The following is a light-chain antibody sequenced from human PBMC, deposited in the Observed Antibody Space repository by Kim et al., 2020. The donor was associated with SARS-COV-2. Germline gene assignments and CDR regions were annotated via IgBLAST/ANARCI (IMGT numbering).Light chain of an antibody. Sequence: ASLGARVTITCRASQSINNWLAWYQQKPGKAPNLLIYKASSLESGVPSRFSGSGSGTEFTLTISSLQPDDFATYYCQQYNSYSRTFGQGTKVDIK. CDR2: KAS. V-gene: IGKV1-5*03. CDR3: QQYNSYSRT. CDR1: QSINNW. J-gene: IGKJ2*01.